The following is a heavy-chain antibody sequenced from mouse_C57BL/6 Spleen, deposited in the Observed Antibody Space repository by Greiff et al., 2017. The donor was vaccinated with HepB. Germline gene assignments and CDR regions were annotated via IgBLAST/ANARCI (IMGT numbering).Heavy chain of an antibody. CDR2: IDPETGGT. J-gene: IGHJ4*01. D-gene: IGHD1-2*01. Sequence: VQLQQSGAELVRPGASVTLSCKASGYTFTDYEMHWVKQTPVHGLEWIGAIDPETGGTAYNQKFKGKAILTADKSSSTAYMELRSLTSEDSAVYYCTRLLRPLYAMDYWGQGTSVTVSS. CDR3: TRLLRPLYAMDY. CDR1: GYTFTDYE. V-gene: IGHV1-15*01.